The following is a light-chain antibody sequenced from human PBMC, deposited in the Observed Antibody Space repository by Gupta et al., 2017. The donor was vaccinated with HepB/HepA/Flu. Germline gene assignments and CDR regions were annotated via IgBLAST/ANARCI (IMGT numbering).Light chain of an antibody. Sequence: QSALTQPPSVSVSPGQSITISCTGTSSDVGSYGFVSWYQQHPGKAPKLMIYEVTKRPSGLSNRFSGSKSGNTASLTISGLQAEDEADYYCGSYAGSDTWVFGGGTKVTVL. CDR3: GSYAGSDTWV. V-gene: IGLV2-23*02. CDR1: SSDVGSYGF. J-gene: IGLJ3*02. CDR2: EVT.